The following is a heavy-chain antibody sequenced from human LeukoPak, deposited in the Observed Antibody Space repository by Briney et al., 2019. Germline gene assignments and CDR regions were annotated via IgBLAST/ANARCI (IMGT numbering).Heavy chain of an antibody. CDR1: GYTFTGYY. V-gene: IGHV1-2*02. J-gene: IGHJ6*03. CDR3: ARDGRSTSLNYYYYYYMGV. D-gene: IGHD2-2*01. Sequence: ASVKVSCKASGYTFTGYYMHWVRQAPGQGLEWMGWINPNSGGTNYAQKFQGRVTVTRDTSISTAYMELSRLRSDDTAVYYCARDGRSTSLNYYYYYYMGVWGKGTTVTVSS. CDR2: INPNSGGT.